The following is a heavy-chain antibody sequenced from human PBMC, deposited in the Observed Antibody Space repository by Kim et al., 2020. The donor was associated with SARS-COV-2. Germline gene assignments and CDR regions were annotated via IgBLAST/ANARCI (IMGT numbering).Heavy chain of an antibody. V-gene: IGHV1-18*04. J-gene: IGHJ4*02. CDR2: ISAYNGNT. D-gene: IGHD3-10*01. CDR3: ARTLVEFGYYYGSGVYDY. Sequence: ASVKVSCKASGYTFTSYGISWVRQAPGQGLEWMGWISAYNGNTNYAQKLQGRVTMTTDTSTSTAYMELRSLRSDDTAVYYCARTLVEFGYYYGSGVYDYWGQGTLVTVSS. CDR1: GYTFTSYG.